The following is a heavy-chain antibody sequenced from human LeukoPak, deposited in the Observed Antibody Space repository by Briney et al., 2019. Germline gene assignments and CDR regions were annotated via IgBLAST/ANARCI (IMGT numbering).Heavy chain of an antibody. CDR3: ARDHLPRYFDWLLNM. V-gene: IGHV1-18*01. D-gene: IGHD3-9*01. CDR1: GCTFTSYG. CDR2: ISAYNGNT. Sequence: ASVKVSCKASGCTFTSYGISWVRQAPGQGLEWMGWISAYNGNTNYAQKLQGRVTMTTDTSTSTAYMELRSLRSDDTAVYYCARDHLPRYFDWLLNMWGQGTLVTVSS. J-gene: IGHJ4*02.